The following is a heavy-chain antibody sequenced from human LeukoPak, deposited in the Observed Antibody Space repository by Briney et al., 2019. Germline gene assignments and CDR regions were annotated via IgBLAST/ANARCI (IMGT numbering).Heavy chain of an antibody. V-gene: IGHV1-46*01. CDR2: INPSGGST. Sequence: ASVKVSFKASGYTFAMYYIHWVRQPPGQGLEWMGIINPSGGSTRYAQKFQGRVTMTRDTSTSTVYMELSSLRSDDTAVYYCARGGYYDSSGSFDPWGQGTLVTVSS. CDR3: ARGGYYDSSGSFDP. D-gene: IGHD3-22*01. J-gene: IGHJ5*02. CDR1: GYTFAMYY.